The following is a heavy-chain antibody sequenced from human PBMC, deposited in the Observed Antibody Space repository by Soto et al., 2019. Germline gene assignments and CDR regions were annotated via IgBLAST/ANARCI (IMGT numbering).Heavy chain of an antibody. J-gene: IGHJ4*02. D-gene: IGHD3-10*01. CDR1: GGTFSSYT. CDR2: IIPILGIA. Sequence: QVQLVQSGAEVKKPGSSVKVSCKASGGTFSSYTIRWVRQAPGQGLEWMGRIIPILGIANYAQKFQGRVTITADKSTSTAYMELSSLRSENTAVYYCARAPMLYGSGRRNDYWGQGTLVTVSS. CDR3: ARAPMLYGSGRRNDY. V-gene: IGHV1-69*02.